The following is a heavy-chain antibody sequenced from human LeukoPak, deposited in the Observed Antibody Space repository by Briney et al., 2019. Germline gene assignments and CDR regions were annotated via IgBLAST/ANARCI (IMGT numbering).Heavy chain of an antibody. CDR1: GFTFSSYE. J-gene: IGHJ4*02. Sequence: PGGSLRLSCAASGFTFSSYEMNWVRQAPGKGLEWVSYISSSGSTIYYADSVKGRFTISRDNAKNSLYLRMNSLRAEDTAVYYCARDDAHGRGYSYGTTDYWGQGTLVTVSS. CDR3: ARDDAHGRGYSYGTTDY. CDR2: ISSSGSTI. V-gene: IGHV3-48*03. D-gene: IGHD5-18*01.